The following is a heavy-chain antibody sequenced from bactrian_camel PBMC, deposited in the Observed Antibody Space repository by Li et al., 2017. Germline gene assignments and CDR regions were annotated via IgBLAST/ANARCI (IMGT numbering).Heavy chain of an antibody. CDR1: GYVFSSHC. CDR2: VYIGGGSA. V-gene: IGHV3S1*01. Sequence: HVQLVESGGGSVQAGGSLRLSCVSSVGYVFSSHCMGWFLQAPGKEREGVAAVYIGGGSAYYADSVKGRFTISRDNAKNTLYLQMNSLKTEDTAVYYCATSGNYHWGQGTQVTVS. J-gene: IGHJ4*01. D-gene: IGHD2*01. CDR3: ATSGNYH.